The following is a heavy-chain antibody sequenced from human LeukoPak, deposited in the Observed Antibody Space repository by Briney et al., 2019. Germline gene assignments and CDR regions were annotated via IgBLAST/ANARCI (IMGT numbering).Heavy chain of an antibody. CDR1: GGSISSSSSY. D-gene: IGHD6-19*01. V-gene: IGHV4-39*07. J-gene: IGHJ5*02. CDR3: ASNYRIISGPNWFDP. Sequence: SETLSLTCTVSGGSISSSSSYWGWIRQPPGKGLGWIGSIYYSGSTYYNPSLKSRVTISVDTSKNQFSLKLSSVTAADTAVYYCASNYRIISGPNWFDPWGRGTLVTVSS. CDR2: IYYSGST.